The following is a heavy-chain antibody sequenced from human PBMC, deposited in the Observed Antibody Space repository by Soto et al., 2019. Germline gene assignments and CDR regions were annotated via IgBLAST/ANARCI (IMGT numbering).Heavy chain of an antibody. D-gene: IGHD5-12*01. CDR2: MNPNTGNT. CDR1: GYTFTDYY. CDR3: ERGKLATMTDF. J-gene: IGHJ4*02. Sequence: QVQLVQSGAEVKKPGAPVKVSCKASGYTFTDYYINWVRQANGQGLEWMGWMNPNTGNTRYAQNFQGRLIMTRDTSISTAYMELSSLRSEDTAVYYCERGKLATMTDFWGQGTLVTVSS. V-gene: IGHV1-8*01.